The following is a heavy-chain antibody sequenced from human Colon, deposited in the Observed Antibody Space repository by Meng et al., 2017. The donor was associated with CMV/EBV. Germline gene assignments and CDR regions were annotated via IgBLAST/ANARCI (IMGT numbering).Heavy chain of an antibody. CDR1: GFTFSRSY. V-gene: IGHV3-23*01. CDR3: GKDVMATVTGH. D-gene: IGHD4-17*01. CDR2: IGGYGDTT. J-gene: IGHJ4*02. Sequence: GESLKISCVASGFTFSRSYMHWVRQAPGKGLEWVSDIGGYGDTTHYADSVKGRFTVSRDNSKNTLFLQMNSLRAEDTAVYYCGKDVMATVTGHWGQGTLVTVSS.